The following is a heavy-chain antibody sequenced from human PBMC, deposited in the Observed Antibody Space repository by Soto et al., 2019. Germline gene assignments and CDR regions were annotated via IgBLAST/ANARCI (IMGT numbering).Heavy chain of an antibody. CDR1: GFTFGIYA. CDR2: ISATGGST. D-gene: IGHD2-15*01. CDR3: AKVLSSYYYFDF. V-gene: IGHV3-23*01. Sequence: EVQLLESGGDLVQPGGSLRLSCAASGFTFGIYAMTWVRQAPGKGLEWVSTISATGGSTFYADSVKGRSTISRDNSKNTLYLHMNSLRAEDTAIYYCAKVLSSYYYFDFWGQGTLVTVSS. J-gene: IGHJ4*02.